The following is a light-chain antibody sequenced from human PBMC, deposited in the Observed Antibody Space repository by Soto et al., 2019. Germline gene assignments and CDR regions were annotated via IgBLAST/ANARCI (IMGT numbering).Light chain of an antibody. Sequence: QSALTQPASVSGSPGQSITISCTGTSSDVGGYNYVSWYQHHPGKAPKLMIYDVSNRPSGVSNRFSGSKSGNTASLTISGLQPGDDADYYCTSYTTSNTRQIVFGTGTKLTVL. V-gene: IGLV2-14*03. CDR1: SSDVGGYNY. J-gene: IGLJ1*01. CDR2: DVS. CDR3: TSYTTSNTRQIV.